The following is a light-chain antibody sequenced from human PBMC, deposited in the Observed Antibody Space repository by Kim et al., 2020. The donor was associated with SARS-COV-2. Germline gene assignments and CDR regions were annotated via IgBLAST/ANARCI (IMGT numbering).Light chain of an antibody. J-gene: IGLJ2*01. V-gene: IGLV3-1*01. CDR2: EDN. CDR3: QAWDSSTAA. CDR1: QLRRKF. Sequence: SVSQGQTAIISCSGDQLRRKFVSWFQQKPGQSPVLVIHEDNKRPSGIPERFSGSNSGNTATLTISGAQAMDEADYYCQAWDSSTAAFGGGTKVTVL.